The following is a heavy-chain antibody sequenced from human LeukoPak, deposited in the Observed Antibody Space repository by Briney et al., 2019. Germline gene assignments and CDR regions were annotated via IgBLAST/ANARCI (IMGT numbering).Heavy chain of an antibody. CDR3: ARNQPSWYSSGWFDY. CDR2: ISTYNGNT. D-gene: IGHD6-19*01. Sequence: GASVKVSCKASGYTFTSYAMNWVRQATGQGLEWMGWISTYNGNTNYAQKLQGRVTMTTDTSTSTAYMELRSLRSDDTAVYYCARNQPSWYSSGWFDYWGQGTLVTVSS. J-gene: IGHJ4*02. V-gene: IGHV1-18*01. CDR1: GYTFTSYA.